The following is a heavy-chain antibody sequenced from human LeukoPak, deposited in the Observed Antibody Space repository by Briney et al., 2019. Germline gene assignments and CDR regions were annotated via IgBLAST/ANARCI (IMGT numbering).Heavy chain of an antibody. CDR3: ARDEYYYDSSRFDY. J-gene: IGHJ4*02. V-gene: IGHV1-69*05. CDR2: IIPIFGTA. CDR1: GGTFSSYA. Sequence: SVKVSCKASGGTFSSYAISWVRQAPGQGLEWMGGIIPIFGTAYYAQKFQGRVTMTTDTSTSTAYMELRSLRSDDTAVYYCARDEYYYDSSRFDYWGQGTLVTVSS. D-gene: IGHD3-22*01.